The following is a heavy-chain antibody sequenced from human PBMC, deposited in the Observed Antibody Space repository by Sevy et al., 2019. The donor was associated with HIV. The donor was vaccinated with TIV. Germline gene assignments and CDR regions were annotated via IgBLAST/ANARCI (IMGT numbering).Heavy chain of an antibody. V-gene: IGHV3-23*01. CDR3: AKDLGWPL. CDR1: GFTFSNVW. D-gene: IGHD2-15*01. CDR2: ITSTGSTT. J-gene: IGHJ4*02. Sequence: GGSLRLSCAASGFTFSNVWMSWVRQTPGKGLEWVSGITSTGSTTYYMDSVKGRFTISRDNSKNTLYLQMNSLRAEDTAVYYCAKDLGWPLWGQGTLVTVSS.